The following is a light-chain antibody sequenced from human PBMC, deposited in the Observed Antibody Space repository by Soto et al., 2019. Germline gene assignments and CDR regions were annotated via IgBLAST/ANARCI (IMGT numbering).Light chain of an antibody. CDR1: SSDVGGYNY. J-gene: IGLJ2*01. Sequence: QSALTQPASVSGSPGQSITISCTGTSSDVGGYNYVSWYQQHPGKAPQLLIYDVSNRPSGVSNRFSGSKSGDTASLTITGLQAEDEADYYCQSYDSSLRGSVFGGGTKLTVL. V-gene: IGLV2-14*03. CDR3: QSYDSSLRGSV. CDR2: DVS.